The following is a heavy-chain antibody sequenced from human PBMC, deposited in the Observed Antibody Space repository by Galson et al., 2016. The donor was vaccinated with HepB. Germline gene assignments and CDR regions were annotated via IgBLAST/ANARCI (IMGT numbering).Heavy chain of an antibody. CDR2: IGSRGDIT. D-gene: IGHD6-19*01. CDR3: AQDRGSGWYHSNWFDP. CDR1: GFTFSGYA. Sequence: SLRLSCAASGFTFSGYAMSWVRQAPGEGLEWVSAIGSRGDITYYADSVKGRFTISRDNSKNTLFLQMNRLRAEDTAVYYCAQDRGSGWYHSNWFDPWGQGTLVIVSS. V-gene: IGHV3-23*01. J-gene: IGHJ5*02.